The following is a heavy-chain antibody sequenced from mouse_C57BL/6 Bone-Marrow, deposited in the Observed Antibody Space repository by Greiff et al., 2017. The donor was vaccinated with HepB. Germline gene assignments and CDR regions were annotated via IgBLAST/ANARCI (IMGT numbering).Heavy chain of an antibody. CDR3: ARERGYFDV. J-gene: IGHJ1*03. CDR2: IHPNSGST. Sequence: VQLQQPGAELVKPGASVKLSCKASGYTFTSYWMHWVKQRPGKGLEWIGMIHPNSGSTNYNEKFKSKATLTVDKASSTAYMQLSSLTSEDSAVYYCARERGYFDVWGTGTTVTVSS. V-gene: IGHV1-64*01. CDR1: GYTFTSYW.